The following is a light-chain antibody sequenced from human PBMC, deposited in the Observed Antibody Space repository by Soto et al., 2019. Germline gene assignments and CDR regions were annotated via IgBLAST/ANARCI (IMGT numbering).Light chain of an antibody. CDR3: SSYTSSSTSV. CDR2: EVS. J-gene: IGLJ1*01. CDR1: SSDVGGYNY. Sequence: QSALTQPASVSGSPGQSITISCTGTSSDVGGYNYVSWYQQHPGKAPKLMIYEVSNRPSGVSNRFSGSKSGNKASLTISGLQAEDEADYYCSSYTSSSTSVFGTGTQLTVL. V-gene: IGLV2-14*01.